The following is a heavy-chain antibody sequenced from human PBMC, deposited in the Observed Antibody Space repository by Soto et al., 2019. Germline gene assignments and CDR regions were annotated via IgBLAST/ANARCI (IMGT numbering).Heavy chain of an antibody. CDR2: TNQDGSEK. J-gene: IGHJ4*02. CDR1: GFTFSSFW. CDR3: ARDLWYSTFDY. V-gene: IGHV3-7*03. D-gene: IGHD6-13*01. Sequence: GGSLRLSCAASGFTFSSFWMSWVRQAPGKGLEWVANTNQDGSEKNYVDSVKGRFTISRDNTRNSLYLQMSSLRAEDTAVYYCARDLWYSTFDYWGQATLVTVSS.